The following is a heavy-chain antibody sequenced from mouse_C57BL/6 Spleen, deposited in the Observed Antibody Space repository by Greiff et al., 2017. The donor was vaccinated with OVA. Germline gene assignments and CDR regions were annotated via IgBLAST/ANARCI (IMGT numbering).Heavy chain of an antibody. Sequence: QVQLQQSGAELVRPGTSVKVSCKASGYAFTNYLIEWVKQRPGQGLEWIGVINPGSGGTNYNEKFKGKATLTADKSSSTAYMQLSSLTSEDSAVYFFAREEYDYDGGGFAYWGQGTLVTVSA. CDR1: GYAFTNYL. CDR2: INPGSGGT. J-gene: IGHJ3*01. V-gene: IGHV1-54*01. D-gene: IGHD2-4*01. CDR3: AREEYDYDGGGFAY.